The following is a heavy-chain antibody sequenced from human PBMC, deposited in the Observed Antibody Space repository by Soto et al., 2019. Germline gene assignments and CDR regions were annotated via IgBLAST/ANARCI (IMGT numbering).Heavy chain of an antibody. CDR1: GFTFSSYG. D-gene: IGHD3-3*01. Sequence: QVQLVESGGGVVQPGRSLRLSCAASGFTFSSYGMHWVRQAPGKGLEWVAVIWYDGSNKYYADSVKGRFTISRDNSKNTLYLQMNSLRAEETAVYYCARDLTTITIFGVAPGWFDPWGQGTLVTVSS. CDR3: ARDLTTITIFGVAPGWFDP. CDR2: IWYDGSNK. J-gene: IGHJ5*02. V-gene: IGHV3-33*01.